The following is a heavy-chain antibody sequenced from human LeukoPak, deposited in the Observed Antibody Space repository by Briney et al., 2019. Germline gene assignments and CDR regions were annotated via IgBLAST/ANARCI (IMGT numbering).Heavy chain of an antibody. Sequence: SETLSLTCSVSGGSISSYYWSWIRQPPGKGLEWIGYIYYSGSANYNPSLKSRVTMSVDTSKNQFSLKLSSVTAADTAVYYCARDSPGDTAMVNYMDVWGKGTTVTVSS. CDR1: GGSISSYY. CDR3: ARDSPGDTAMVNYMDV. J-gene: IGHJ6*03. CDR2: IYYSGSA. D-gene: IGHD5-18*01. V-gene: IGHV4-59*01.